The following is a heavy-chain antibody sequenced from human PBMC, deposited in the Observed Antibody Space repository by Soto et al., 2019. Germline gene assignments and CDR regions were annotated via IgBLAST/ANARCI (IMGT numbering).Heavy chain of an antibody. Sequence: PGGSLRLSCAASGFTFSSYAMHWVRQAPGKGPEWVAVISYDGSNKYYADSVKGRFTISRDNSKNTLYLQMNSLRAEDTAVYYCERGEIAGYYYYGMDVWGQGTTVTVSS. V-gene: IGHV3-30-3*01. CDR1: GFTFSSYA. CDR2: ISYDGSNK. CDR3: ERGEIAGYYYYGMDV. J-gene: IGHJ6*02. D-gene: IGHD1-26*01.